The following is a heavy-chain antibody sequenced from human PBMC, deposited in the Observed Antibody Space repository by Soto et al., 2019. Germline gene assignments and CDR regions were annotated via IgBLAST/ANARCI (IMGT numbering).Heavy chain of an antibody. CDR3: ASIEMATIFGAFDI. J-gene: IGHJ3*02. CDR1: GGSFSGYY. V-gene: IGHV4-34*01. CDR2: INHSGST. Sequence: PSETLSLTCAVYGGSFSGYYWSWIRQPPGKGLEWIGEINHSGSTNYNPSLKSRVTISVDTSKNQFSLKLSSVTAADTAVYYCASIEMATIFGAFDIWGQGTMVTVSS. D-gene: IGHD3-3*01.